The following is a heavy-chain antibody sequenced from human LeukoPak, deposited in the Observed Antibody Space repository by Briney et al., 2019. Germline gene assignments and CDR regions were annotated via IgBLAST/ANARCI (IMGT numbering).Heavy chain of an antibody. J-gene: IGHJ3*02. CDR3: AREEVTMIVVGYGDAFDI. V-gene: IGHV4-59*01. CDR2: IYYSGTT. CDR1: GGSISSYY. D-gene: IGHD3-22*01. Sequence: SETLSLTCTVSGGSISSYYWNWIRQPPGKGLEWIGYIYYSGTTNYNPSLKSRVSMSVDTSKNQFSLKLSSVTAADTAVYYCAREEVTMIVVGYGDAFDIWGQGTMVTVSS.